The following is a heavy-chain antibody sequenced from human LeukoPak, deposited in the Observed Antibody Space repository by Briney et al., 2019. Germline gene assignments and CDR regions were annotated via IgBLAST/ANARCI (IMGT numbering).Heavy chain of an antibody. D-gene: IGHD3/OR15-3a*01. V-gene: IGHV3-33*01. CDR2: IWYHGRNQ. Sequence: GMSLRLSCTTSGFTFSSYGLHWVRQAPGKGLEWVADIWYHGRNQYHADSVKGRFTISRDNSKSTLYLQMNSLRVEDTAVYFCGRDLAVGRPSFDSWGQGTLVTVSS. CDR3: GRDLAVGRPSFDS. CDR1: GFTFSSYG. J-gene: IGHJ4*02.